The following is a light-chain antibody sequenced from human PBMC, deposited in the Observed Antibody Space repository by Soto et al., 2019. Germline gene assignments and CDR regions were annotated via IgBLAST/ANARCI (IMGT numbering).Light chain of an antibody. J-gene: IGKJ1*01. CDR2: DAS. CDR1: QNINKW. Sequence: DIQMTQSPSTLSASVGDRVTITCRASQNINKWLAWYQHKPGKAPKVLIYDASSLESGVPSRFSGSGSGTEFTLTISSLQPDDSAMYYCQQYNNYEWTFGQGTKVEIK. V-gene: IGKV1-5*01. CDR3: QQYNNYEWT.